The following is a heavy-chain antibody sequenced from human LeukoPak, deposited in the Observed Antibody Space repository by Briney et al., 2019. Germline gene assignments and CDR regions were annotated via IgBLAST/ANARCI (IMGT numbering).Heavy chain of an antibody. J-gene: IGHJ4*02. Sequence: SETLSLTCAVYGGSFSGYYWSWLRQPPGKGLEWIGEINHSGSTNYNPSLKSRVTISIDTSKNQFSLKLSSVTAADTAVYYCAKRKFDLYYGSGSYDDWGQGTLVTVSS. CDR1: GGSFSGYY. D-gene: IGHD3-10*01. CDR3: AKRKFDLYYGSGSYDD. CDR2: INHSGST. V-gene: IGHV4-34*01.